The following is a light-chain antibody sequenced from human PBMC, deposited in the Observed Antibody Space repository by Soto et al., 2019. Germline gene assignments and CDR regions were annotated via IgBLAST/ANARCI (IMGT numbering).Light chain of an antibody. CDR2: AAS. J-gene: IGKJ5*01. V-gene: IGKV1-17*01. CDR3: QQYNSWPIT. Sequence: QMTQSPSSLSASVGEKIIITCRASRDVGSDVSWYQQKPGQAPKLLIYAASNLYTGVPSRFSGSRSGTEFTLSISSLEPEDFAVYYCQQYNSWPITFGQGTRLE. CDR1: RDVGSD.